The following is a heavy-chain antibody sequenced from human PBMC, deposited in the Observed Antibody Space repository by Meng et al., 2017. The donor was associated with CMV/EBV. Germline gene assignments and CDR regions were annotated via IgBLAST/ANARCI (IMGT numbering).Heavy chain of an antibody. Sequence: GESLKISCAASGFTFRGSAMHWVRQASGKGLEWVGRIRSKANSYATAYAASVKGRFTISRDDSKNTAYLQMNSLKTEDTAVYYCTHQSYCGGDCHACWGQGTLVTVSS. CDR2: IRSKANSYAT. CDR1: GFTFRGSA. J-gene: IGHJ4*02. CDR3: THQSYCGGDCHAC. D-gene: IGHD2-21*01. V-gene: IGHV3-73*01.